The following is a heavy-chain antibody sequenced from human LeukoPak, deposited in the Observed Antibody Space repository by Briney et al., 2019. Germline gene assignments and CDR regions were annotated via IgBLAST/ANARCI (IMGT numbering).Heavy chain of an antibody. CDR3: ARRSIEAAVNPDWFAP. CDR2: IYYSGST. D-gene: IGHD6-13*01. J-gene: IGHJ5*02. V-gene: IGHV4-39*01. CDR1: GGSISSSSYY. Sequence: SETLSLTCTVSGGSISSSSYYWGWIRQPPGKGLEWIGSIYYSGSTYYNPSLKSRVTISVDTSKNQFSLKLSSVTAADTAVYYGARRSIEAAVNPDWFAPWGQEPWSPSPQ.